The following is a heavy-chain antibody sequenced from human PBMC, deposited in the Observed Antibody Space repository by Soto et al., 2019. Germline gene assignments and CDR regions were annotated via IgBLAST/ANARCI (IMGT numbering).Heavy chain of an antibody. CDR3: ARHSAHYSPPSGFDP. D-gene: IGHD3-10*01. CDR2: IYYSGST. J-gene: IGHJ5*02. Sequence: QLQLQESGPGLVKPSETLSLTCTVSGGSISSTSYYWGWIRQPPGKGLEWIGSIYYSGSTYYNPTFNARVTISADSSTNQLSQSLSSVTAADTAVYYCARHSAHYSPPSGFDPWGQGTRVTVPS. V-gene: IGHV4-39*01. CDR1: GGSISSTSYY.